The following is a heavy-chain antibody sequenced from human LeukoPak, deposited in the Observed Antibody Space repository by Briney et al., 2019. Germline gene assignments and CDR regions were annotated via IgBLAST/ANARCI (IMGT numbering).Heavy chain of an antibody. Sequence: QPGGSLRLSCVVSRFTFSTYGMHWVRQAPGKGLEWLTFIRHDGTEKYYADFVKGRFTISRDNSRNTLYLQVNSLGPEDTAVYYCARLMVGQAGVGATHFDYWGQGTLVSVSS. V-gene: IGHV3-30*02. CDR2: IRHDGTEK. J-gene: IGHJ4*02. D-gene: IGHD1-26*01. CDR3: ARLMVGQAGVGATHFDY. CDR1: RFTFSTYG.